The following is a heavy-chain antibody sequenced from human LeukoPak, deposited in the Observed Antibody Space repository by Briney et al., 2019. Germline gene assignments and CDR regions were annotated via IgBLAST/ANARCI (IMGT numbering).Heavy chain of an antibody. Sequence: PSQTLSLTCTVSGGSISSGGYYWSWIRQPPGKGLEWIGYIYHSGSTYYNPSLKSRVTISVDRSKNQFSLKLSSVTAADTAVYYCARDGGVDAFDIWGQGTMVTVSS. CDR1: GGSISSGGYY. CDR2: IYHSGST. V-gene: IGHV4-30-2*01. CDR3: ARDGGVDAFDI. J-gene: IGHJ3*02. D-gene: IGHD3-16*01.